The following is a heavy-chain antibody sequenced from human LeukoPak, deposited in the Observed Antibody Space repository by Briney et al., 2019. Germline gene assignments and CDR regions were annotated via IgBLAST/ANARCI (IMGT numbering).Heavy chain of an antibody. Sequence: GGSLRLSCAASGFTFNSFAMSWVRQAPGKGLEWVSGFVGRGGGTYYADSVKGRFTISRDMSNNTLYLQMNSLRAEDTAVYYCVKDRCSGGSCYADFDHWGQGTLVTVSS. CDR1: GFTFNSFA. J-gene: IGHJ4*02. CDR2: FVGRGGGT. D-gene: IGHD2-15*01. V-gene: IGHV3-23*01. CDR3: VKDRCSGGSCYADFDH.